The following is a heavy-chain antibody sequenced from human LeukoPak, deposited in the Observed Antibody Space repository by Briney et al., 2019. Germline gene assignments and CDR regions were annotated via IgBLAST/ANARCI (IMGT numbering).Heavy chain of an antibody. V-gene: IGHV3-30*18. J-gene: IGHJ4*02. Sequence: GRSLRLSCAAPGFTFSSYGMHWVRQAPGKGLERVAVISYDGSNKYYADSVKGRFTISRDNSKNTLYLQMNSLRAEDTAVYYCAKDSYCGGDCFALDYWGQGTLVTVSS. D-gene: IGHD2-21*02. CDR3: AKDSYCGGDCFALDY. CDR1: GFTFSSYG. CDR2: ISYDGSNK.